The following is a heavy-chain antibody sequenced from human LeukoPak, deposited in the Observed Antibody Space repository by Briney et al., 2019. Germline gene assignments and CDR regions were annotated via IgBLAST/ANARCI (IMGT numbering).Heavy chain of an antibody. D-gene: IGHD4-17*01. V-gene: IGHV3-30*04. CDR2: ITNDGMNK. J-gene: IGHJ5*02. CDR1: GFTFSSYA. Sequence: GRSLRLSCAASGFTFSSYAMHWVRQAPGKGLDWVALITNDGMNKYHADSVKGRFTISRDNSKNTLYLQMNSLRAEDTAVYYCARDSGLRGKPPNWFDPWGQGTLVTVSS. CDR3: ARDSGLRGKPPNWFDP.